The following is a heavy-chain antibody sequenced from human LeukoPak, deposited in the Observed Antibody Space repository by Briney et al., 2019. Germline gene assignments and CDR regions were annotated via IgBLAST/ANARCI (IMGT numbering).Heavy chain of an antibody. D-gene: IGHD6-13*01. J-gene: IGHJ4*02. CDR3: ARGKRFPGSRSWYGPLVFLY. V-gene: IGHV4-34*01. Sequence: SETLSLTCAVYGGSFSGYYWSWIRQPPGKGLEWIGEINHSGSTNYNPSLKSRVTISVDTSKNQFSLKLSSVTAADTAVYYCARGKRFPGSRSWYGPLVFLYWGQGALVTVSS. CDR2: INHSGST. CDR1: GGSFSGYY.